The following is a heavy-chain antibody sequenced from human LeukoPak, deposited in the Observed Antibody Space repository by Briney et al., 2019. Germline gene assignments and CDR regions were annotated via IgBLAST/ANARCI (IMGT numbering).Heavy chain of an antibody. CDR3: ASSVSGGELLRS. J-gene: IGHJ4*02. V-gene: IGHV4-39*07. D-gene: IGHD1-26*01. Sequence: SETLSLTCTVSGGSISSSSYYWGWIRQPPGKGLEWIGSIYYSGSTYYNPSLKSRVTISVDTSRNQFSLKLSSVTAADTAVYYCASSVSGGELLRSWGQGTLVTVSS. CDR1: GGSISSSSYY. CDR2: IYYSGST.